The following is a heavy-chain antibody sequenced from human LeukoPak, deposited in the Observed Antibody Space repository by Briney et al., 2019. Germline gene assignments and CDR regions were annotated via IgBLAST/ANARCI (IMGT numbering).Heavy chain of an antibody. D-gene: IGHD1-26*01. CDR2: ISRSSSSI. V-gene: IGHV3-48*01. J-gene: IGHJ4*02. CDR3: AKLGATPGVY. Sequence: GGSLRLSCAVSGFIFCSYDMSWVRQAPGKGLEWVSYISRSSSSIYYADSVKGRFTISRDNAKNSLYLQMNSLRAEDTAVYYCAKLGATPGVYWGQGTLVTVSS. CDR1: GFIFCSYD.